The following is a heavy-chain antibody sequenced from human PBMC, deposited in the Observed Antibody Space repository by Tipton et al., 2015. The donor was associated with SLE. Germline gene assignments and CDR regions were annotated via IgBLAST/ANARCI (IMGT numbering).Heavy chain of an antibody. Sequence: QVQLVQSGAEVKKPGASVKVSCKASGYTFTNYGISWVRQAPGQGLEWMGWISGYNGNTNYAQKRQGRVAMTTDTSTNTVYMELRSLRSDDTAVDYCAKDSRVVGGSDAFDAWGQGTMVTVSS. D-gene: IGHD2-2*01. J-gene: IGHJ3*01. CDR2: ISGYNGNT. CDR1: GYTFTNYG. CDR3: AKDSRVVGGSDAFDA. V-gene: IGHV1-18*01.